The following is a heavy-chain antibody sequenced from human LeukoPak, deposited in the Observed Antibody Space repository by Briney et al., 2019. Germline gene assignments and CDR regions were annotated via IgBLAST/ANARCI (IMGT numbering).Heavy chain of an antibody. CDR3: ARDNSIHERGWWFDP. V-gene: IGHV1-2*02. Sequence: ASVKVSCKASGYTFTDYYMHWVRQAPGQGLEWMGWINPNSGGTNYAQKFQGRIIMTRDMSTTTDYMELSSLKSDDTAVYYCARDNSIHERGWWFDPWGQGTLVTVSS. CDR1: GYTFTDYY. J-gene: IGHJ5*02. CDR2: INPNSGGT. D-gene: IGHD4-23*01.